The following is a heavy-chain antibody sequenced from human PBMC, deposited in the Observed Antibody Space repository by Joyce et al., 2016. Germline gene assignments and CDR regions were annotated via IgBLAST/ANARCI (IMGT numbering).Heavy chain of an antibody. J-gene: IGHJ3*01. Sequence: QVQLVQSGAEVKKPGSSVKVSCKASGGAFSGYTVSWIRQAPGKGLQWMGRIIPVLNKPDYAQKFQGRVTITVDKSTSTAYLEVRSLRSEDSALYYCARDWVVTPMARTFDLWGQGTMVTVST. CDR2: IIPVLNKP. D-gene: IGHD2-21*02. CDR3: ARDWVVTPMARTFDL. CDR1: GGAFSGYT. V-gene: IGHV1-69*08.